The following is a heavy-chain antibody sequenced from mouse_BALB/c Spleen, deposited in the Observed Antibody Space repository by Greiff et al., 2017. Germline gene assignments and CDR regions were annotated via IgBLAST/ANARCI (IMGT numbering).Heavy chain of an antibody. CDR2: ISSGSSTI. J-gene: IGHJ3*01. Sequence: EVKLVESGGGLVQPGGSRKLSCAASGFTFSSFGMHWVRQAPEKGLEWVAYISSGSSTIYYADTVKGRFTTSRDNPKNTLFLQMTSLRSEDTAMYYCARSPDGYYQFAYWGQGTLVTVSA. CDR3: ARSPDGYYQFAY. V-gene: IGHV5-17*02. CDR1: GFTFSSFG. D-gene: IGHD2-3*01.